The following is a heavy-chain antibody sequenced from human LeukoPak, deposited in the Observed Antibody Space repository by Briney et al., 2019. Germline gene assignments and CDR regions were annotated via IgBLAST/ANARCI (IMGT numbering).Heavy chain of an antibody. CDR3: ARWSEEWEFSGRYYYYYMDV. D-gene: IGHD1-26*01. V-gene: IGHV1-18*01. CDR1: GYTFTSYG. J-gene: IGHJ6*03. CDR2: ISAYNGNI. Sequence: ASVKVSCKASGYTFTSYGISWVRQAPGQGLEWMGWISAYNGNINYAQKLQGGVTMTTDTSTSTAYMELRSLRSDDTAVYYCARWSEEWEFSGRYYYYYMDVWGKGTTVTVSS.